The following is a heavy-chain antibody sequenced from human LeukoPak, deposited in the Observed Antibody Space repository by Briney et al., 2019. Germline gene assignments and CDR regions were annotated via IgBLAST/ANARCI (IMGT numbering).Heavy chain of an antibody. D-gene: IGHD6-13*01. Sequence: PGGSLRLSCAASGFTFSSYAMHWVRQAPGKGLEWVAVISYDGSNKYYADSVKGRFTISRDNSKNTLYLQMNSLRAEDTAVYYCAKGIAAALRYYFDYWGQGTLVTVSS. CDR2: ISYDGSNK. CDR3: AKGIAAALRYYFDY. V-gene: IGHV3-30-3*01. J-gene: IGHJ4*02. CDR1: GFTFSSYA.